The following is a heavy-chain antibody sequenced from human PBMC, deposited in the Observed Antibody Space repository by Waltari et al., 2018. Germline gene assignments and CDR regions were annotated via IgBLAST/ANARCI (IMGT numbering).Heavy chain of an antibody. CDR3: ARLWATLRFLEWLTEVDRFDV. Sequence: QVQLQQWGPGLLKPSETLSLTCGIFGGSFSAYYWSWILQSPGKGLEWIGEINHSGDTNYNPSLKSRLTISADTSKNHFSLKLTSVTAADTGVYFCARLWATLRFLEWLTEVDRFDVWGPGTMVTVSS. D-gene: IGHD3-3*01. J-gene: IGHJ3*01. V-gene: IGHV4-34*01. CDR2: INHSGDT. CDR1: GGSFSAYY.